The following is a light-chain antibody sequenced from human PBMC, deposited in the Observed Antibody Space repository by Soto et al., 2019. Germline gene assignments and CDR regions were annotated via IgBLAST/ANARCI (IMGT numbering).Light chain of an antibody. V-gene: IGKV1-8*01. Sequence: AIRMTQSPSSLSASTGDRVTITCRASQGISSYLAWYRQKPGKAPKLLIYAASTLQSGVPSRFSGSGSGTDFTLTISCLQSEDFATYYCQQLNGSPWTFGQGTKVDIK. CDR3: QQLNGSPWT. J-gene: IGKJ1*01. CDR2: AAS. CDR1: QGISSY.